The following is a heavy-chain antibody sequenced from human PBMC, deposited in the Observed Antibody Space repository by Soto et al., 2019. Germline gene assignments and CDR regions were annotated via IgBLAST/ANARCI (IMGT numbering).Heavy chain of an antibody. CDR3: ARDRQGGVPAANGYYGMDV. CDR2: ISYDGSNK. D-gene: IGHD2-2*01. CDR1: GFTFSSYA. V-gene: IGHV3-30-3*01. J-gene: IGHJ6*02. Sequence: QVQLVESGGGVVQPGRSLRLSCAASGFTFSSYAMHWVRQAPGKGLEWVAVISYDGSNKYYADSVKGRFTISRENSKNTLYLQMTSLRAEDTAVYYCARDRQGGVPAANGYYGMDVWGQGTTVTVSS.